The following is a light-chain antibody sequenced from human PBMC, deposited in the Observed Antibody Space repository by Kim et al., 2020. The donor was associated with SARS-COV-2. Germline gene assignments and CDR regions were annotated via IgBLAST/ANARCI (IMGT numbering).Light chain of an antibody. V-gene: IGLV3-19*01. CDR1: ILRSYY. Sequence: SSELTQDPAVSVALGQTVRITCQGDILRSYYATWYQQKSGQAPVLVFYGKNKRPSGIPDRFSGSSSGNTASLTITGAQAADEADYYCKSRDSRGKVVFGGGTQLTVL. CDR2: GKN. J-gene: IGLJ2*01. CDR3: KSRDSRGKVV.